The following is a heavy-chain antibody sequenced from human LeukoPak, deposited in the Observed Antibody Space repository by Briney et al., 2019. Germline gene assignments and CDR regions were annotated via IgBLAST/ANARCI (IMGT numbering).Heavy chain of an antibody. D-gene: IGHD3-22*01. CDR3: AKPLVSDYYDSSGYWGY. CDR1: GFMFSSHG. Sequence: AGGSLRLSCAASGFMFSSHGMSWVCQAPGKGLEWVSAISGSGDSTYYSDSVKGRFTISRDNSKNTLYVQMNSLRAEDTAVYYCAKPLVSDYYDSSGYWGYWGQGTLVTVSS. J-gene: IGHJ4*02. V-gene: IGHV3-23*01. CDR2: ISGSGDST.